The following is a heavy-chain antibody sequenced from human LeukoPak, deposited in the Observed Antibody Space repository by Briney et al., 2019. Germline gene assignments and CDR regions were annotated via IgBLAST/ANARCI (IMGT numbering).Heavy chain of an antibody. D-gene: IGHD5-18*01. V-gene: IGHV4-34*01. CDR1: GASITSTY. J-gene: IGHJ4*02. CDR2: INHSGST. Sequence: SETLFLTCTVSGASITSTYWTWIRQPPGKGLEWIGEINHSGSTNYNPSLKSRVTISVDTSKNQFSLKLSSVTAADTAVYYCARSIRGYSYGFVYWGQGTLVTVSS. CDR3: ARSIRGYSYGFVY.